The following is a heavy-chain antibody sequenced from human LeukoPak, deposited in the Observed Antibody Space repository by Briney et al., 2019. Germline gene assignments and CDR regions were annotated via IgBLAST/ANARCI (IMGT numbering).Heavy chain of an antibody. CDR3: AREPIVGATTEFYFDY. D-gene: IGHD1-26*01. CDR1: GGTFSSHA. V-gene: IGHV1-69*05. J-gene: IGHJ4*02. CDR2: IIPIFGTA. Sequence: ASVKVSCKASGGTFSSHAISWMRQAPGQGLEWMGRIIPIFGTANYAQTFPGRVTITTDESTRTAYMELSSLRSEDTAVYYCAREPIVGATTEFYFDYWGQGTLVTVSS.